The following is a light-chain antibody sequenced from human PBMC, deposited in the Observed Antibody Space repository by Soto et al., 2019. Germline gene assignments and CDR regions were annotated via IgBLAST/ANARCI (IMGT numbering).Light chain of an antibody. J-gene: IGKJ4*01. CDR3: QQRSNWPALT. V-gene: IGKV3-15*01. Sequence: EIVMTQSPGTLSVSPGERATLSCGASQNININLAWYQQKPGQAPRLLVYGASTRATGIPARFSGSGAGTEFTLTISSLQSEDFALYYCQQRSNWPALTFGGGTKVDIK. CDR1: QNININ. CDR2: GAS.